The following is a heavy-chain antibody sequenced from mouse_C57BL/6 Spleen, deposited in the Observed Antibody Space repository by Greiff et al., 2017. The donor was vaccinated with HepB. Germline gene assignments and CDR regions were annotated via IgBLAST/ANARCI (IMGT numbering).Heavy chain of an antibody. CDR2: INPSSGYT. CDR3: ARSHYYSNYDGFYYAMDY. Sequence: VQLQQSGAELAKPGASVKLSCKASGYTFTSYWMHWVKQRPGQGLEWIGYINPSSGYTKYTQKFKDKATLTADKSSSTAYMQLSSLTYEDSAVYYCARSHYYSNYDGFYYAMDYWGQGTSVTVSS. CDR1: GYTFTSYW. D-gene: IGHD2-5*01. J-gene: IGHJ4*01. V-gene: IGHV1-7*01.